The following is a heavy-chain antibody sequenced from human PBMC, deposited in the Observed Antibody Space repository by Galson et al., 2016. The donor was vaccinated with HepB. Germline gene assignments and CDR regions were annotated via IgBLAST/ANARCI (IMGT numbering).Heavy chain of an antibody. D-gene: IGHD2-8*01. CDR3: AKDYAIYYARPVTLWDYYCDA. V-gene: IGHV3-23*01. CDR2: ISGNGDTT. Sequence: SLRLSCAGSGFTFRDFAMNWVRQVPGKGLEWVSGISGNGDTTYYADSLKGRFTISRDKSKSTLSLQMNSVRVEDTAIYHCAKDYAIYYARPVTLWDYYCDAWGLGTLLTVSS. J-gene: IGHJ4*02. CDR1: GFTFRDFA.